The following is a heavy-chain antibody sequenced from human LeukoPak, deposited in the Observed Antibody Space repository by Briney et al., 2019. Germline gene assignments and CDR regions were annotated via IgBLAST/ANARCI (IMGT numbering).Heavy chain of an antibody. CDR2: INHSGST. V-gene: IGHV4-39*07. D-gene: IGHD2-2*02. Sequence: SETLSLTCTVSGGSISSSSYYWSWIRQPPGKGLEWIGEINHSGSTNYDPSLKSRVTISVDTSKNQFSLKLSSVTAADTAVYYCARGQYLWGQGTLVTVSS. CDR1: GGSISSSSYY. J-gene: IGHJ4*02. CDR3: ARGQYL.